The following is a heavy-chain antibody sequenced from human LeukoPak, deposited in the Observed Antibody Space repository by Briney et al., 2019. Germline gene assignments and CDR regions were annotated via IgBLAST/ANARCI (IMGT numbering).Heavy chain of an antibody. D-gene: IGHD1-26*01. J-gene: IGHJ4*02. CDR2: IYYSGST. CDR3: AAESGGYISAFDY. V-gene: IGHV4-31*03. CDR1: GGSISSGGYY. Sequence: SQTLSLTCTVSGGSISSGGYYWSWIRQHPGTGLEWIGYIYYSGSTYYNPSLKSRVTISVDTSKNQFSLKLSSVTAADTAVYYCAAESGGYISAFDYWGQGTLVTVSS.